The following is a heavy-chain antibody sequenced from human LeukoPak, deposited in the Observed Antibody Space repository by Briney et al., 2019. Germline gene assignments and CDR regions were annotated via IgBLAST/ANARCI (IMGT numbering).Heavy chain of an antibody. Sequence: SQTLSLTCAISGDXVSSNSAAWDWIRQSPLRGLEWLGKTYYRSKWYNDYAVSVKSRITINPDTSKNHFSLQLNSVSPEDTAEYYCARAKLGIFDYWGQGTLVTVSS. V-gene: IGHV6-1*01. CDR2: TYYRSKWYN. CDR1: GDXVSSNSAA. J-gene: IGHJ4*02. CDR3: ARAKLGIFDY. D-gene: IGHD7-27*01.